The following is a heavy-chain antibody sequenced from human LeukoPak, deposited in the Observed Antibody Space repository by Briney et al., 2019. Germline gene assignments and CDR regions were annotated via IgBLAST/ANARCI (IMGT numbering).Heavy chain of an antibody. D-gene: IGHD6-25*01. CDR1: GFTFSDYY. V-gene: IGHV3-11*04. J-gene: IGHJ4*02. CDR2: ISISGTTI. Sequence: PGGSLRLSCAASGFTFSDYYMNWIRQAPGKGLEWVSYISISGTTIYYADSVKGRFTISRDNSKNTLYLQMNSLRAGDTAIYYCAKDHRGSGWLSDLDYWGQGTLVTVSS. CDR3: AKDHRGSGWLSDLDY.